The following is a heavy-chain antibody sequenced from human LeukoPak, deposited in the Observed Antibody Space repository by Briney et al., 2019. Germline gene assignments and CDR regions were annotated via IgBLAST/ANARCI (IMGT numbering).Heavy chain of an antibody. J-gene: IGHJ4*02. CDR2: IIPIFGTA. V-gene: IGHV1-69*13. D-gene: IGHD3-3*01. Sequence: SVKVSCKASGGTFSSYAISWVRQAPGQGLEWVGGIIPIFGTANYAQKFQGRVTITADESTSTAYMELSSLRSEDTAVYYCARDRRFGIETDFDYWGQGTLVTVSS. CDR1: GGTFSSYA. CDR3: ARDRRFGIETDFDY.